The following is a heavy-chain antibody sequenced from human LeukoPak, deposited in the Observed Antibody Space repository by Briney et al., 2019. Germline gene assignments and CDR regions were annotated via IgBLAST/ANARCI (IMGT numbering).Heavy chain of an antibody. CDR2: ISSSSSYI. D-gene: IGHD6-19*01. CDR1: GFTFSSYE. V-gene: IGHV3-21*01. Sequence: PGGSLRLSCAASGFTFSSYEMNWVRQAPGKGLEWVSSISSSSSYIYYADSVKGRFTISRDNAKNSLYLQMSSLRAEDTAVYYCAREGVAVAGTGFDYWGQGTLVTVSS. J-gene: IGHJ4*02. CDR3: AREGVAVAGTGFDY.